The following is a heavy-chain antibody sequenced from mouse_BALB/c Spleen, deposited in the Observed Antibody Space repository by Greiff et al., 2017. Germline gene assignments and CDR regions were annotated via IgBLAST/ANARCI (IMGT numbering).Heavy chain of an antibody. CDR1: GYTFSSYW. CDR3: ARAPYYSYAMDY. CDR2: ILPGSGST. V-gene: IGHV1-9*01. Sequence: VQRVESGAELMKPGASVKISCKATGYTFSSYWIEWVKQRPGHGLEWIGEILPGSGSTNYNEKFKGKATFTADTSSNTAYMQLSSLTSEDSAVYYCARAPYYSYAMDYWGQGTSVTVSS. J-gene: IGHJ4*01.